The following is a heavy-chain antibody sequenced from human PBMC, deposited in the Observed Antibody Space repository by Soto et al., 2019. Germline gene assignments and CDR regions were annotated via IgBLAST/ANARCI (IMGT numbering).Heavy chain of an antibody. Sequence: TSETLSLTCTVSGGSITRTGYYWGWIRQPPGKGLEWLGSISYLGNTYYNPSLRIRVTVSVGTSKNQFSLNLTSVTAADTAMYFCARHTAAVALLLFDSWGQGTLVTVSS. CDR1: GGSITRTGYY. CDR3: ARHTAAVALLLFDS. CDR2: ISYLGNT. J-gene: IGHJ4*02. D-gene: IGHD6-19*01. V-gene: IGHV4-39*01.